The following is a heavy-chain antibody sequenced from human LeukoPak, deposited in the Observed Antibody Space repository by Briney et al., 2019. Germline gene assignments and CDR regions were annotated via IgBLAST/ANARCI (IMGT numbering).Heavy chain of an antibody. CDR2: IYYSGST. J-gene: IGHJ5*02. CDR3: ATSYSSSWWNWFDP. Sequence: ASETLSLTCTVSGGSISSSSYYWGWIRQPPGKGLEWIGSIYYSGSTYYNPSLKSRVTISVDTSKNQFSLKLSSVTAADTAVYYCATSYSSSWWNWFDPWGQGTLVTVSS. D-gene: IGHD6-13*01. V-gene: IGHV4-39*07. CDR1: GGSISSSSYY.